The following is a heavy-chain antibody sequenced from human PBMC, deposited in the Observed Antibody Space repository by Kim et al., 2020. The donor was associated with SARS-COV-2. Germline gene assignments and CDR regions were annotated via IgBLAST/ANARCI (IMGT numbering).Heavy chain of an antibody. V-gene: IGHV3-30*04. CDR1: GFTFSSYA. CDR2: ISYDGSNK. Sequence: GGSLRLSCAASGFTFSSYAMHWVRQAPGKGLEWVAVISYDGSNKYYADSVKGRFTISRDNSKNTLYLQMNSLRAEDTAVYYCARGLSYYGSGSYYAPFDYWGQGTLVTVSS. D-gene: IGHD3-10*01. J-gene: IGHJ4*02. CDR3: ARGLSYYGSGSYYAPFDY.